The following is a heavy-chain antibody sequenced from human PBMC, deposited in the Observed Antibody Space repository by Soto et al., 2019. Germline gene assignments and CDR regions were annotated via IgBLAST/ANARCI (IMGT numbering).Heavy chain of an antibody. Sequence: SETLSLTCTVSGGSISSGGYYWSWIRQHPGKGLEWIGYIYYSGSTYYNPSLKSRVTISVDTSKNQFSLKLSSVTAADTAVYYCARFLLWFGELLYAGNWFDPWGQGTLVTVSS. CDR1: GGSISSGGYY. V-gene: IGHV4-31*03. D-gene: IGHD3-10*01. CDR3: ARFLLWFGELLYAGNWFDP. J-gene: IGHJ5*02. CDR2: IYYSGST.